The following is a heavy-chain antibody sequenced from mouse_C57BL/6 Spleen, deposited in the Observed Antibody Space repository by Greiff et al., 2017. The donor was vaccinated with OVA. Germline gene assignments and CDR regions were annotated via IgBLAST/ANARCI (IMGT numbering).Heavy chain of an antibody. CDR3: ARGDYGNRYWYFDG. CDR1: GFTFSDYG. D-gene: IGHD2-1*01. V-gene: IGHV5-17*01. CDR2: ISSGSSTI. Sequence: EVKLVESGGGLVKPGGSLKLSCAASGFTFSDYGMHWVRQAPEKGLEWVAYISSGSSTIYYADTVKGRFTISRDNAKNTLFLQMTSLRSEDTAMYYCARGDYGNRYWYFDGWGTGTTVTVSS. J-gene: IGHJ1*03.